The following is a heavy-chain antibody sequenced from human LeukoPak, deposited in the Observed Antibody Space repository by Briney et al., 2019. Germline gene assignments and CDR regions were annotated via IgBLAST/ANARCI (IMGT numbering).Heavy chain of an antibody. CDR2: ISGSRGTT. Sequence: GGSLRLSCAASGFXFSNYAMSWVRQAPGKGLEWVSGISGSRGTTYYADSVKGRRTISRDNSKNTLYLQMNSLRDDDTAVYYCAKERTGGWPFDYWGQGTLVTVSS. D-gene: IGHD6-19*01. J-gene: IGHJ4*02. V-gene: IGHV3-23*01. CDR1: GFXFSNYA. CDR3: AKERTGGWPFDY.